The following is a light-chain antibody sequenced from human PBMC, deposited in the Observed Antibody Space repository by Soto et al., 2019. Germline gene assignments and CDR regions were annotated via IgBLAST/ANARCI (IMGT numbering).Light chain of an antibody. Sequence: DIQMTHSPSSLSASVGDRVTITCRASQGIINYLAWYQQKPGKVPKLLIYAASTLQSGVPSRFSGSGSGTDFTLTISSLQPEDVATYFCQQYNSAPLTFGGGTKVDIK. V-gene: IGKV1-27*01. CDR3: QQYNSAPLT. J-gene: IGKJ4*01. CDR2: AAS. CDR1: QGIINY.